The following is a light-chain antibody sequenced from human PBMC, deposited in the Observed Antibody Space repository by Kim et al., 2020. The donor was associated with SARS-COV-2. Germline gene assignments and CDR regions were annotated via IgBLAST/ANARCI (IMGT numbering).Light chain of an antibody. Sequence: PGEKATPSCWARQSVSTGNYGSWHRKTGHAPRGLIDGASSRATRVPDRCSVSRSGRDFTLTTSRLGPQDFAVYYCQQYGSAPLFTFGPGTKVDIK. CDR3: QQYGSAPLFT. V-gene: IGKV3-20*01. CDR2: GAS. J-gene: IGKJ3*01. CDR1: QSVSTGN.